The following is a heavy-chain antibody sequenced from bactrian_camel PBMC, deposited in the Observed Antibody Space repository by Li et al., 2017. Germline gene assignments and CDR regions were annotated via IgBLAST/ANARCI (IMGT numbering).Heavy chain of an antibody. CDR1: RYTVSSSC. CDR3: VKYSELAFRH. J-gene: IGHJ4*01. CDR2: IDSDGDIT. Sequence: VQLVESGGGSVQGGGSLRLSCAASRYTVSSSCMAWLRQAPGKEREGVASIDSDGDITYYADSVKGRFAISTDNAKNTVFLQIDRVKPEDTAVYYCVKYSELAFRHWGQGTQVTVS. V-gene: IGHV3S40*01. D-gene: IGHD3*01.